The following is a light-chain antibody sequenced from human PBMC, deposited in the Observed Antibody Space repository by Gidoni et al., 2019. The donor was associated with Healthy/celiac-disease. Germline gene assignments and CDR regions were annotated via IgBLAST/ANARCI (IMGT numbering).Light chain of an antibody. CDR3: RQALQTPPT. CDR2: LGS. V-gene: IGKV2-28*01. CDR1: QSLLHSNGYNS. Sequence: DIVMTPSPLSLLVTPREPASISCRSSQSLLHSNGYNSLDWYRQKPGQSPQLLIDLGSNRASGVPDRFSGSGSGTDFTLKISRVEAEDVGLYYCRQALQTPPTFGPGTKVEIK. J-gene: IGKJ3*01.